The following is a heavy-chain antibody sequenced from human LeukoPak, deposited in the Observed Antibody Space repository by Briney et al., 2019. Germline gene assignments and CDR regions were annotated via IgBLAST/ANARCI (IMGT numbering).Heavy chain of an antibody. J-gene: IGHJ4*02. V-gene: IGHV3-21*01. Sequence: AGGSLRLSCAASGFTFSSYNMNWVRQAPGKGLEWVSSISSRSTYIYYADSVKGRFTISRDNAKNSLYLQMNSLRAEATAVYYCARGGRGYDYVWGSYRPTYWGQGTLVTVSS. CDR2: ISSRSTYI. D-gene: IGHD3-16*02. CDR3: ARGGRGYDYVWGSYRPTY. CDR1: GFTFSSYN.